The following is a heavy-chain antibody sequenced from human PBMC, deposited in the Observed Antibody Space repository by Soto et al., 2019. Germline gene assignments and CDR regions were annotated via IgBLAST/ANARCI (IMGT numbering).Heavy chain of an antibody. CDR3: AKERGETYYDFWSGYIFDY. CDR2: ISGSGGST. J-gene: IGHJ4*02. CDR1: GFTFSSYA. Sequence: GSLRLSCAASGFTFSSYAMSWVRQAPGKGLEWVSAISGSGGSTYYADSVKGRFTISRDNSKNTLYLQMNSLRAEDTAVYYCAKERGETYYDFWSGYIFDYWGQGTLVTVSS. V-gene: IGHV3-23*01. D-gene: IGHD3-3*01.